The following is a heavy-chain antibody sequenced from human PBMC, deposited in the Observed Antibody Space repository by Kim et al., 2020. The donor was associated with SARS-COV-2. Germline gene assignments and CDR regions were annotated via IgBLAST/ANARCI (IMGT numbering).Heavy chain of an antibody. J-gene: IGHJ5*02. CDR1: GGTFSSYA. V-gene: IGHV1-69*13. CDR3: ARDGVYYDSSGYYFNWFDP. CDR2: IIPIFGTA. Sequence: SVKVSCKASGGTFSSYAISWVRQAPGQGLEWMGGIIPIFGTANYAQKFQGRVTITADESTSTAYMELSSLRSEDTAVYYCARDGVYYDSSGYYFNWFDPWGQGTLVTVSS. D-gene: IGHD3-22*01.